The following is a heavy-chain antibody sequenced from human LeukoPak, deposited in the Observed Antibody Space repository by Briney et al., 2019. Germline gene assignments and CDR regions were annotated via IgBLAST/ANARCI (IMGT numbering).Heavy chain of an antibody. Sequence: VGSLRLSCAASGFTFSTYWMHWVRQAPGKGLVWVSRINTEGRTTDYADSVKGRFTISRDSAKNTLYLQMNSLRAEDTAVYYCAREEYTNGYYFDYWGQGTLVTVSS. J-gene: IGHJ4*02. CDR3: AREEYTNGYYFDY. CDR1: GFTFSTYW. V-gene: IGHV3-74*01. CDR2: INTEGRTT. D-gene: IGHD2/OR15-2a*01.